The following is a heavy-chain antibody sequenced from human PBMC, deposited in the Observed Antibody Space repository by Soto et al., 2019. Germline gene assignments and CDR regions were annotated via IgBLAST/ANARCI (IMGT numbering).Heavy chain of an antibody. V-gene: IGHV4-31*03. CDR1: GGSISSGGYY. Sequence: TLSLTCTVSGGSISSGGYYWSWIRQHPGKGLEWSGYIYYSGSTYYNPSLKSRVTISVDTSKNQFSLKLSSVTAADTAVYYCARDHYGGNSPLGMDVWGQGTTVTVSS. D-gene: IGHD4-17*01. J-gene: IGHJ6*02. CDR3: ARDHYGGNSPLGMDV. CDR2: IYYSGST.